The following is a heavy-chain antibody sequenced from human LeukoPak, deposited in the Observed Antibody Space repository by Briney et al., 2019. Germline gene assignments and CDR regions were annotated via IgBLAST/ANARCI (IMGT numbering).Heavy chain of an antibody. V-gene: IGHV1-24*01. Sequence: ASVKVSCKVSGYTLTELSMHWVRQAPGKGLEWIGGFDPEDGETIYAQKFQGRVTMTEDTSTDTAYMELSSLRSEDTAVYYCATGRRWIQLWLPFDYWGQGTLVTVSS. D-gene: IGHD5-18*01. CDR2: FDPEDGET. J-gene: IGHJ4*02. CDR3: ATGRRWIQLWLPFDY. CDR1: GYTLTELS.